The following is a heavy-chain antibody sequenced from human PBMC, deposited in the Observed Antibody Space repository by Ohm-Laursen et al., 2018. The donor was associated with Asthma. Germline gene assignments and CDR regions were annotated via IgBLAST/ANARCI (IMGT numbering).Heavy chain of an antibody. CDR1: GYSFTSYW. D-gene: IGHD3-22*01. V-gene: IGHV5-51*01. Sequence: ESLKISCKGSGYSFTSYWIGWVRQMPGKGLEWMGIIYPGGSDTRYSPSFQGQVTISADKSITTAYLQWSSLKASDTAMYYCARRPYYYDSSAYFYFDSWGQGTLVTVSS. J-gene: IGHJ4*02. CDR3: ARRPYYYDSSAYFYFDS. CDR2: IYPGGSDT.